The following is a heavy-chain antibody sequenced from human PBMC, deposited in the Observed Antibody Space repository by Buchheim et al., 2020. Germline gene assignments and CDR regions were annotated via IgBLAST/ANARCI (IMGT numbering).Heavy chain of an antibody. CDR1: GGSFSGYY. J-gene: IGHJ6*03. CDR3: ARVKRIQLWLRTGYYYYMDV. CDR2: INHSGST. V-gene: IGHV4-34*01. Sequence: QVQLQQWGAGLLKPSETLSLTCAVYGGSFSGYYWSWIRQPPGKGLEWIGEINHSGSTNYNPSLKSRVTISVDNSKNQFSLQLSSVTAADTAVYYCARVKRIQLWLRTGYYYYMDVWGKGTT. D-gene: IGHD5-18*01.